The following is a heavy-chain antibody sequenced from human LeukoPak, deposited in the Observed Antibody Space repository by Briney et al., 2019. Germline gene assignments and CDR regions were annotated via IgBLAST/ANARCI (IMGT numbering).Heavy chain of an antibody. CDR2: INPNSGGT. V-gene: IGHV1-2*02. Sequence: GASVKVSCKASGYTFTGYYMHWVRQAPGQGLEWMGWINPNSGGTNYAQKFQGRVTMTRDTSISTAYMELSRLRSDDTAVYYRAPLFGAVAGFDYWGQGTLVTVSS. D-gene: IGHD6-19*01. J-gene: IGHJ4*02. CDR3: APLFGAVAGFDY. CDR1: GYTFTGYY.